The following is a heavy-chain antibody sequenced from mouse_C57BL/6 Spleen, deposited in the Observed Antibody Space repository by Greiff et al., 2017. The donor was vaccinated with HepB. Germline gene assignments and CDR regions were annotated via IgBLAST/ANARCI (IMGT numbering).Heavy chain of an antibody. J-gene: IGHJ4*01. D-gene: IGHD2-3*01. Sequence: QVQLQQPGAELVMPGASVKLSCKASGYTFTSYWMHWVKQRPGQGLEWIGEIDPSDSYTNYNQKFEGKSTLTVDKSSSTAYMQLSSLTSEDSAVYYCARWGLLRYAMDYWGQGTSVTVSS. CDR1: GYTFTSYW. V-gene: IGHV1-69*01. CDR3: ARWGLLRYAMDY. CDR2: IDPSDSYT.